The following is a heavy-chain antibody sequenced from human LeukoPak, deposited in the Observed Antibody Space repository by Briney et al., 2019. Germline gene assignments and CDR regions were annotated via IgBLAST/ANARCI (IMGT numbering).Heavy chain of an antibody. V-gene: IGHV4-61*01. CDR3: ARVQLERRDAFDT. J-gene: IGHJ3*02. CDR2: IYYSGST. CDR1: GGSVSSGSYY. D-gene: IGHD1-1*01. Sequence: PSETLSLTCTVSGGSVSSGSYYWSWIRQPPGKGLEWIGYIYYSGSTNYNPSLKSRVTISVDTSKNQFSLKLSSVTAADTAVYYCARVQLERRDAFDTWGQGTMVTVSS.